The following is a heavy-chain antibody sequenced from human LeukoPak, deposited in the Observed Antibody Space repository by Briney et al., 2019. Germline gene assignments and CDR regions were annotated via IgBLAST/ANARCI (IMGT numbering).Heavy chain of an antibody. CDR1: GGTFSSYA. Sequence: SVKVSCKASGGTFSSYAISWVRQAPGQGLEWMGRIIPILDIANYAQKFQGRVTITADKSTSTAYMELSSLRSEDTAVYYCARTKPGIAAAGPLWFDPWGQGTLVTVSS. D-gene: IGHD6-13*01. J-gene: IGHJ5*02. CDR3: ARTKPGIAAAGPLWFDP. CDR2: IIPILDIA. V-gene: IGHV1-69*04.